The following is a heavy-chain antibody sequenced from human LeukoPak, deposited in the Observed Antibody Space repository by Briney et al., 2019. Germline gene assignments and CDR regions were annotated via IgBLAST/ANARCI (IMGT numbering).Heavy chain of an antibody. Sequence: SETLSLTCIVSGYSISSGYYWGWIRQPPGKGLEWIGSIYHSGSTYYNPSLKSRVTISVDTSKNQFSLKLSSVTAADTAVYYCARLEDAAAGSRWFDPWGQGTLVTVSS. J-gene: IGHJ5*02. V-gene: IGHV4-38-2*02. CDR3: ARLEDAAAGSRWFDP. D-gene: IGHD6-13*01. CDR1: GYSISSGYY. CDR2: IYHSGST.